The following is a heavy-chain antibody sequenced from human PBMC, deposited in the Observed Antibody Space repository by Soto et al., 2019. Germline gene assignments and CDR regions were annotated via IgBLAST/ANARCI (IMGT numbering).Heavy chain of an antibody. CDR2: IDPGDSDT. D-gene: IGHD2-15*01. J-gene: IGHJ5*02. CDR1: GYSFTSYW. Sequence: LKISYKGSGYSFTSYWSGWVRQMRGKGLEWMGIIDPGDSDTRYSPSFQGQVTISADKSISTAYLQWSSLKASDTAMYYCARRNLYCSGGSFYLDWFEPWGQEAPVTVS. V-gene: IGHV5-51*01. CDR3: ARRNLYCSGGSFYLDWFEP.